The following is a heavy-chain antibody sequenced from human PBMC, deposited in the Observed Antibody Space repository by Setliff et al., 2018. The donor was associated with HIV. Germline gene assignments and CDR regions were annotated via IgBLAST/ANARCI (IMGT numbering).Heavy chain of an antibody. CDR1: GFTFSNSW. J-gene: IGHJ5*01. Sequence: GGSLRLSCAASGFTFSNSWMHWVRQAPGKGLVWVSRINTDGSSATYADSVEGRFTNSRDNAKNTLYLQMDSLRAEDTAVYYCARGGANPSWFDSWGQGTLVTVSS. CDR3: ARGGANPSWFDS. D-gene: IGHD3-16*01. CDR2: INTDGSSA. V-gene: IGHV3-74*03.